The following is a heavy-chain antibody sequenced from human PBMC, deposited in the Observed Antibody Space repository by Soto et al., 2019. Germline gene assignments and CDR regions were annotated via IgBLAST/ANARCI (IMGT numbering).Heavy chain of an antibody. Sequence: QLQLQESGSGLVKPSETLSLTCRVSDGSMNSDSSYWGWIRQPPGKGLEWIGGINHSGSTYHNLSLKGRVTMSVDASRNQFSLKLTSMTAADTAVYYCARLGGYVSVGYYYLWDSWGQGTLVTVSS. V-gene: IGHV4-39*01. CDR1: DGSMNSDSSY. CDR2: INHSGST. J-gene: IGHJ4*02. D-gene: IGHD3-22*01. CDR3: ARLGGYVSVGYYYLWDS.